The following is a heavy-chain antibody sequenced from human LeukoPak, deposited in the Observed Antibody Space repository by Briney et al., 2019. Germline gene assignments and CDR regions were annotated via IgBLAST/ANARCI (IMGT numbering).Heavy chain of an antibody. CDR3: ARGGSANYDFWSGYCNWFDP. J-gene: IGHJ5*02. CDR2: IYHSGST. V-gene: IGHV4-30-2*01. Sequence: SETLSLTCTASGGSISSGGYYWSWIRQPPGKGLEWIGYIYHSGSTYYNPSLKSRVTISVDRSKNQFSLKLSSVTAADTAVYYCARGGSANYDFWSGYCNWFDPWGQGTLVTVSS. CDR1: GGSISSGGYY. D-gene: IGHD3-3*01.